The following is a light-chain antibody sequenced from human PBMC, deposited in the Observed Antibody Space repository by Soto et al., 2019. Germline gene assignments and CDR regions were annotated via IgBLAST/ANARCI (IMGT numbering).Light chain of an antibody. Sequence: DIQMTPSPSSLSASVGDRVTITCRSSQTISTFLHWFQQKPGKAPNLLIYEASSLQSGVPSRFSGSGSGTDFTLTISSLQPEDFATYYCQQTNSFPITFGQGTRLDIK. CDR3: QQTNSFPIT. V-gene: IGKV1-39*01. J-gene: IGKJ5*01. CDR1: QTISTF. CDR2: EAS.